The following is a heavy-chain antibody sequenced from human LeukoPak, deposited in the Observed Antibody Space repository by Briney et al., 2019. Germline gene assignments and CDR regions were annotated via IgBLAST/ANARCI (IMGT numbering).Heavy chain of an antibody. CDR1: GFTFSSYW. CDR2: LYIDGSRR. J-gene: IGHJ4*02. CDR3: VRGNRDGFYFDD. D-gene: IGHD3-3*01. Sequence: GGSLRLSCAASGFTFSSYWMHWVRQAPGKGLVWVSRLYIDGSRRVYADSVKGRFTISRDNARNTLHLQMNSLRDEDTAVYHCVRGNRDGFYFDDWGQGTPVTVSS. V-gene: IGHV3-74*01.